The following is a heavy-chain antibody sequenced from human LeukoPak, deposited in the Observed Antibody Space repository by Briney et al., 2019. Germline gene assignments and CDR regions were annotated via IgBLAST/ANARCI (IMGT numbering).Heavy chain of an antibody. V-gene: IGHV3-23*01. CDR3: AKTPYYDSSGYYSN. CDR1: GFTFSGYA. CDR2: ITGSGGGT. J-gene: IGHJ4*02. Sequence: GGSLRLSCAASGFTFSGYAMSWVHQAPGKGLEWVSAITGSGGGTYYADSVKGRFTISRDNTKNTLYLQMNSLRAEDTAVYYCAKTPYYDSSGYYSNWGQGTLVTVSS. D-gene: IGHD3-22*01.